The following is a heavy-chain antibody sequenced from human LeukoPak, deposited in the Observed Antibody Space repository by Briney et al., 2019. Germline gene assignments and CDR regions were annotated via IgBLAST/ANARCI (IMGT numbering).Heavy chain of an antibody. CDR1: GGTFSSYA. V-gene: IGHV1-69*13. Sequence: GASVKVSRKASGGTFSSYAISWVRQAPGQGLEWMGGIIPIFGTANYAQKFQGRVTITADESTSTAYMELSSLRSEDTAVYYCARAESGENANFDYWGQGTLVTVSS. CDR2: IIPIFGTA. D-gene: IGHD3-3*01. CDR3: ARAESGENANFDY. J-gene: IGHJ4*02.